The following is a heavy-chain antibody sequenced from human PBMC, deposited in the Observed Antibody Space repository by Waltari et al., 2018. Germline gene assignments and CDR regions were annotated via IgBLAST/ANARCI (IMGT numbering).Heavy chain of an antibody. D-gene: IGHD1-26*01. CDR3: AREGVGFPNYYYGMDV. CDR1: GFTFSSYG. J-gene: IGHJ6*02. V-gene: IGHV3-33*01. Sequence: QVQLVESGGGVVQPGRSLRLSCAASGFTFSSYGMHWVRQAPGKGLGWVAVIWYDGSNKYYADSVKGRFTISRDNSKNTLYLQMNSLRAEDTAVYYCAREGVGFPNYYYGMDVWGQGTTVTVSS. CDR2: IWYDGSNK.